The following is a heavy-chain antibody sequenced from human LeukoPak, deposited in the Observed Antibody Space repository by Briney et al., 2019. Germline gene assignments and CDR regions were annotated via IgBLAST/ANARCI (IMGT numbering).Heavy chain of an antibody. V-gene: IGHV3-21*01. CDR3: ARDRDIVVVPAPLDY. CDR1: GFTFSSYS. CDR2: ISSSSSYI. Sequence: GGSRRLACAASGFTFSSYSMNWVRQAPGKGLDWVSSISSSSSYIYYADSVKGRFTISRDNAKNSLYLQMNSLRAEETAVYYCARDRDIVVVPAPLDYWGQGTLVTVSS. D-gene: IGHD2-2*01. J-gene: IGHJ4*02.